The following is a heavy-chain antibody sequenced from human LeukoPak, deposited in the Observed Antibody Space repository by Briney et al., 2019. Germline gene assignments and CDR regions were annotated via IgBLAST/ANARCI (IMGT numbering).Heavy chain of an antibody. CDR2: INGDGDRI. D-gene: IGHD5-12*01. J-gene: IGHJ5*02. CDR1: GIKFNTYN. Sequence: GGSLRLSCAASGIKFNTYNMHWVRQAPGKGLEWVSLINGDGDRISHADSVKGRFTISRDNDKNSLYLQMNSLRIEDTALYYCAKDRGYVVVSDPWGQGTLVAVSS. CDR3: AKDRGYVVVSDP. V-gene: IGHV3-43*02.